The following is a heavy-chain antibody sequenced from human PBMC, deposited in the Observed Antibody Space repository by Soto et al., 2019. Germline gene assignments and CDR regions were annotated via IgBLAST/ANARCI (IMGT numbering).Heavy chain of an antibody. CDR3: ARGYCSGGSCSNWFDP. CDR2: IIPIFGTA. D-gene: IGHD2-15*01. CDR1: GGTFSSYA. J-gene: IGHJ5*02. Sequence: SVKVSCKASGGTFSSYAISWVRQAPGQGLEWMGGIIPIFGTANYAQKFQGRVTITADKSTSTAYMELSSLRSEDTAVYYCARGYCSGGSCSNWFDPWGQGTLVTVSS. V-gene: IGHV1-69*06.